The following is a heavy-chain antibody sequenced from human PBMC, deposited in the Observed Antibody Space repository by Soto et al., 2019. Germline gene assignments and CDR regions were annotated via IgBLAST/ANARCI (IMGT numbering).Heavy chain of an antibody. Sequence: PSETLSLTCTVSGGSIISGGYYWSWIRQPPGKGLEWIGYIYYSGSTNYNPSLKSRVTISVDTSKNQFSLKLSSVTAADTAVYYCARGGPNYGDWKYYYYGMDVWGQGTTVTVSS. CDR1: GGSIISGGYY. CDR2: IYYSGST. CDR3: ARGGPNYGDWKYYYYGMDV. J-gene: IGHJ6*02. D-gene: IGHD4-17*01. V-gene: IGHV4-61*08.